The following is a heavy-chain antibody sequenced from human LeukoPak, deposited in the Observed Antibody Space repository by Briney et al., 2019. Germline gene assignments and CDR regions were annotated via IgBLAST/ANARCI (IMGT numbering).Heavy chain of an antibody. CDR1: GGSINSYW. CDR3: ARAGYTISSYRFDY. CDR2: IYTTGMT. Sequence: SETLSLSCSVSGGSINSYWWSWIRQPAGKGLEFIGRIYTTGMTNYNPSLKSRVSMSVDTSKNQFSLELRSVTAADTAVYFCARAGYTISSYRFDYWGQGALVTVSS. D-gene: IGHD3-16*02. V-gene: IGHV4-4*07. J-gene: IGHJ4*02.